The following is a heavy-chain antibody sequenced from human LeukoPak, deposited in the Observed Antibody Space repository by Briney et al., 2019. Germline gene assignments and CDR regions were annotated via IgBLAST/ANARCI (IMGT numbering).Heavy chain of an antibody. CDR1: GYTFTGYY. CDR2: INPNSGGT. D-gene: IGHD2-15*01. CDR3: ARGYCSGGSCYSHYYYYGMDV. J-gene: IGHJ6*02. V-gene: IGHV1-2*04. Sequence: ASVKVSCKASGYTFTGYYMHWVRQAPGQGLEWMGWINPNSGGTNYAQKFQGWVTMTRDTSISTAYMELSRLRSDDTAVYYCARGYCSGGSCYSHYYYYGMDVWGQGTTVTVSS.